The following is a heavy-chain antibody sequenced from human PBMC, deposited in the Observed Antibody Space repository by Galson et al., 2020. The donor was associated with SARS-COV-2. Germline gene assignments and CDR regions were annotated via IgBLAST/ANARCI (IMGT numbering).Heavy chain of an antibody. CDR3: ARELTYYYDSSGYYSNYYYYYGMDV. J-gene: IGHJ6*02. CDR1: GYTFTGYY. CDR2: INPNSGGT. D-gene: IGHD3-22*01. Sequence: KISCKASGYTFTGYYMHWVRQAPGQGLEWMGWINPNSGGTNYAQKFQGRVTMTRDTSISTAYMELSRLRSDDTAVYYCARELTYYYDSSGYYSNYYYYYGMDVWGQGTTVTVSS. V-gene: IGHV1-2*02.